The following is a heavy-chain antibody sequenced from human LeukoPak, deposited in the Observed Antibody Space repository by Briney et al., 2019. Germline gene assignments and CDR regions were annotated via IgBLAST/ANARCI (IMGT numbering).Heavy chain of an antibody. CDR2: ISSSSSYI. D-gene: IGHD2-21*02. CDR3: ARSGEVVTAIRWYFDY. V-gene: IGHV3-21*01. Sequence: GGSLRLSCAASGFTFSSYSMNWVRQAPGKGLEWVSSISSSSSYIYYADSVKGRFTISRDNAKNSLYLQMNSLRAEDTAVYYCARSGEVVTAIRWYFDYWDQGTLVTVSS. CDR1: GFTFSSYS. J-gene: IGHJ4*02.